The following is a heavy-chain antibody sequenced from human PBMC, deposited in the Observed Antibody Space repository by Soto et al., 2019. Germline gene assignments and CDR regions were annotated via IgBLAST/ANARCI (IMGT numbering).Heavy chain of an antibody. J-gene: IGHJ1*01. V-gene: IGHV3-30*19. D-gene: IGHD3-16*01. CDR2: TSYDGSDK. CDR3: ARRGTTGGLDV. CDR1: GFTFRSYV. Sequence: QVQLVESGGGVVQPGTSLRVSCVGSGFTFRSYVIHWVRQAPGKGLEWVAVTSYDGSDKYYGDSVRGRFTISRDNYRNTVDLKMDSLRLEDTALYYCARRGTTGGLDVWGQGTLVSVSS.